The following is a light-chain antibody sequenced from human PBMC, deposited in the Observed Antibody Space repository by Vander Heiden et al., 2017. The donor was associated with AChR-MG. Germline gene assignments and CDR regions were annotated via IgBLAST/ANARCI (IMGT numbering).Light chain of an antibody. CDR1: PSVHSY. CDR2: DAS. Sequence: IVLTQSPATLSLSPGDRATLSCRASPSVHSYLAWYQQKPGQAPRLLIYDASKRATGIPDRFSGSGSGTDFTLTISSLEPEDFAVYFCQQRSDWPPTFGGGAKVETK. CDR3: QQRSDWPPT. J-gene: IGKJ4*01. V-gene: IGKV3-11*01.